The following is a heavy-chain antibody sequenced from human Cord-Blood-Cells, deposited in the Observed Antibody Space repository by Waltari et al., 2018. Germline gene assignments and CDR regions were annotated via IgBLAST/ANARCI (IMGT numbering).Heavy chain of an antibody. CDR3: AKVAQAVEVPDD. V-gene: IGHV3-23*01. CDR2: MRGSGGST. D-gene: IGHD2-21*01. J-gene: IGHJ4*02. CDR1: GFTFRSYA. Sequence: EVQLLESGGGLVQPGGSLRLSCAASGFTFRSYAISWVRQAPGKGLEWVSAMRGSGGSTYYADSVKGRFTSARDNSKNTLYLQMNSLRAEDTAVYYCAKVAQAVEVPDDWGQGTLVTVSS.